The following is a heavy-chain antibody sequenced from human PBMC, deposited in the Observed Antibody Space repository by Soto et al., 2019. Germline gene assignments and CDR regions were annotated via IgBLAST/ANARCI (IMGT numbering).Heavy chain of an antibody. CDR1: GYRFSDYY. Sequence: QVQLVQSGAEVKKPGASVTVSCKASGYRFSDYYLHWVRQAPGQGPEWMGWMNPNSGDTKYAQKLKGRVTMTRDTSVRTAFMELNWLKSDDTAVYYCARESGGATATLDYYDFYMDVWGIGTTVTVSS. V-gene: IGHV1-2*02. J-gene: IGHJ6*03. CDR3: ARESGGATATLDYYDFYMDV. CDR2: MNPNSGDT. D-gene: IGHD5-12*01.